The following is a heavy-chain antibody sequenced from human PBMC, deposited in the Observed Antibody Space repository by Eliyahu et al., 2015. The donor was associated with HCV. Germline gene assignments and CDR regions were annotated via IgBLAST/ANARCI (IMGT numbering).Heavy chain of an antibody. CDR1: GESFSGYF. D-gene: IGHD6-6*01. CDR3: ARAGSIAPTRLDVVDY. CDR2: IYHSGST. V-gene: IGHV4-34*01. Sequence: QVQLQQWGAGLLKPSETLSLTCAVYGESFSGYFWTWIRQPPGKGLEWIGEIYHSGSTNYSPSLKSRVTISVDTSKTQFSLRLSSVTAADTAVYYCARAGSIAPTRLDVVDYWGQGTLVTVSS. J-gene: IGHJ4*02.